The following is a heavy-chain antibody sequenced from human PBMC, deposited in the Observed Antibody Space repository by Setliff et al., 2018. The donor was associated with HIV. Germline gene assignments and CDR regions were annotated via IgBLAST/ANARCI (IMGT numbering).Heavy chain of an antibody. CDR3: ARGVYYGSGSYYTHGNSYYYMDV. J-gene: IGHJ6*03. CDR1: GDSISTDY. D-gene: IGHD3-10*01. Sequence: PSETLSLTCTVSGDSISTDYWTWIRQPPGKGLEWIGCIYTSGNANYDPSLKSRVTISVDTSKNQFSLKLSSVTAADTAVYYCARGVYYGSGSYYTHGNSYYYMDVWGKGTTVTVSS. CDR2: IYTSGNA. V-gene: IGHV4-4*09.